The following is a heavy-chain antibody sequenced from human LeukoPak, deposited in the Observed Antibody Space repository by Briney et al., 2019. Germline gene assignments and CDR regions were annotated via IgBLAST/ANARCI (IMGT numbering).Heavy chain of an antibody. J-gene: IGHJ3*02. Sequence: SVEVSCKASGGTFSSYAISWVRQAPGQGLEWMGGIIPIFGTANYAQKFQGRVTITTDESTSTAYMELSSLRSEDTAVYYCATRPEIVVVPAAHDAFDIWGQGTMVTVSS. CDR3: ATRPEIVVVPAAHDAFDI. CDR1: GGTFSSYA. V-gene: IGHV1-69*05. CDR2: IIPIFGTA. D-gene: IGHD2-2*01.